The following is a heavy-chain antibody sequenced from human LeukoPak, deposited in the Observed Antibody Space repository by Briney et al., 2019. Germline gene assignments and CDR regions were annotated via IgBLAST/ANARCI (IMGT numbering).Heavy chain of an antibody. D-gene: IGHD3-22*01. CDR2: INPNSGGT. CDR1: GYTFTGYY. CDR3: ARGINYYDSSGDGAFDI. Sequence: ASVKVSCKASGYTFTGYYMHWVRQAPGQGLEWMGRINPNSGGTNYAQKFQGRVTMTRDTSISTAYMELSRLRSDDTAVYYCARGINYYDSSGDGAFDIWGQGTMVTASS. V-gene: IGHV1-2*06. J-gene: IGHJ3*02.